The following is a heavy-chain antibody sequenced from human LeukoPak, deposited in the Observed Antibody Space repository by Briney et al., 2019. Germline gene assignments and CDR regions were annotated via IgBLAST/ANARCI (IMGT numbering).Heavy chain of an antibody. CDR3: ARAEGENWFDP. CDR1: GFTFNNYG. D-gene: IGHD3-10*01. V-gene: IGHV3-33*01. Sequence: GRSLRLSCAASGFTFNNYGMHWVRQALGKGLEWVAVIWYHGSNQYYADSVKGRFTISRDTSKNTLYLQMNSLRAEDTAVYYCARAEGENWFDPWGQGTQVTVSS. J-gene: IGHJ5*02. CDR2: IWYHGSNQ.